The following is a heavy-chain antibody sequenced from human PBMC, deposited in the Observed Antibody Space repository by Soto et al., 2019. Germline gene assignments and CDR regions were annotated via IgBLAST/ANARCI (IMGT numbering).Heavy chain of an antibody. Sequence: QVQLVESGGGVVQPGRSLRLSCASSGFTFSSYGMHWVRQAPGKGLEWVAVIWYDGSNKYYADSVKGRFTISRDNSKNTLYPQMNSLRAEDTAVYYCARAGVVVPADAIGYYYMDVWGKGTTVTVSS. V-gene: IGHV3-33*01. CDR2: IWYDGSNK. CDR1: GFTFSSYG. J-gene: IGHJ6*03. D-gene: IGHD2-2*01. CDR3: ARAGVVVPADAIGYYYMDV.